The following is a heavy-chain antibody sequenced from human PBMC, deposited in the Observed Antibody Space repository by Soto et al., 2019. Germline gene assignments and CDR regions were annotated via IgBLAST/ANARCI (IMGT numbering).Heavy chain of an antibody. D-gene: IGHD6-19*01. CDR2: ISVSGGSA. Sequence: SLRVSCVAFGLSCSNYDMNWVRQAPGKGLEWVSVISVSGGSASYADSVQGRFTISRDNSNNTLYLQMNSLRSEDTAIYSCVREASGWYSRGSFDFWARVTMVTVSS. CDR3: VREASGWYSRGSFDF. V-gene: IGHV3-23*01. CDR1: GLSCSNYD. J-gene: IGHJ3*01.